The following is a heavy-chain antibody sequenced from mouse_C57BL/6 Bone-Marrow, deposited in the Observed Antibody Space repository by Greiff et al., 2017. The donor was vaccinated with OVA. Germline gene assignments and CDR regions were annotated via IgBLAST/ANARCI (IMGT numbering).Heavy chain of an antibody. D-gene: IGHD2-2*01. CDR1: GYTFTSYW. Sequence: QVQLQQPGAELVRPGTSVKLSCKASGYTFTSYWMHWVKQRPGQGLEWLGVIDPSDSYTYYNQTFKGKATLTVDTSYSTAYMQLSSLTSEYAVVYYGARDREWLRHGDYGGQGTALTVTA. V-gene: IGHV1-59*01. CDR2: IDPSDSYT. CDR3: ARDREWLRHGDY. J-gene: IGHJ2*01.